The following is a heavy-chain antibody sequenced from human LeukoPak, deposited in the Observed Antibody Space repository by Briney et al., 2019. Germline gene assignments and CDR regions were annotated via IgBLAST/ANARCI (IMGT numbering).Heavy chain of an antibody. Sequence: GGSLRLSCTASGFTFGEYAMSWFRQAPGKGLEWVGFIRCKTYGGTTEYAASVKGRFTISRDNAKNSLYLQMNSLRAEDTAVYYCARGGRYSSSWYSFDYWGQGTLVTVSS. CDR3: ARGGRYSSSWYSFDY. D-gene: IGHD6-13*01. V-gene: IGHV3-49*03. J-gene: IGHJ4*02. CDR1: GFTFGEYA. CDR2: IRCKTYGGTT.